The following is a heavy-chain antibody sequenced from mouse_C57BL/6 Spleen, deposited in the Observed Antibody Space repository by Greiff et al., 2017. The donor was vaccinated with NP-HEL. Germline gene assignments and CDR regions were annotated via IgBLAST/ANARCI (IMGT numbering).Heavy chain of an antibody. Sequence: EVKLQQSGPELVKPGASVKISCKASGYTFTDYYMNWVKQSHGKSLEWIGDINPNNGGTSYNQKFKGKATLTVDKSSSTAYMELRSLTSEDSAVYYCARSRGVYYFDYWGQGTTLTVSS. CDR1: GYTFTDYY. J-gene: IGHJ2*01. CDR2: INPNNGGT. V-gene: IGHV1-26*01. CDR3: ARSRGVYYFDY.